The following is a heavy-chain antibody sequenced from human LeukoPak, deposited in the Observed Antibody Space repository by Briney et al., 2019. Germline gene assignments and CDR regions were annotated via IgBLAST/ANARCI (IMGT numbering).Heavy chain of an antibody. Sequence: PSETLSLTCAVYGGSFSGYSWNWIRQPPVKGLEWIGEINHSGGTNYNPSLKSRVTISVDTSRKQFSLKLSSVTAADTAVYYCASSSDDLYFQHWGQGTLVTVSS. J-gene: IGHJ1*01. V-gene: IGHV4-34*01. CDR3: ASSSDDLYFQH. CDR2: INHSGGT. D-gene: IGHD3-3*01. CDR1: GGSFSGYS.